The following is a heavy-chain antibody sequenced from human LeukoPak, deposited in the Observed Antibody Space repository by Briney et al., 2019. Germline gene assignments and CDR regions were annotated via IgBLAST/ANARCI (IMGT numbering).Heavy chain of an antibody. Sequence: PSETLSLTCTVSVGSISSGTYYWSWIRQPAGKGLEWIGYIYYSGSTNYNPSLKSRVTISVDTSKNQFSLKLSSVTAADTAVYYCARSGRDGYNYNYFDYWGQGTLVTVSS. CDR1: VGSISSGTYY. V-gene: IGHV4-61*10. J-gene: IGHJ4*02. D-gene: IGHD5-24*01. CDR3: ARSGRDGYNYNYFDY. CDR2: IYYSGST.